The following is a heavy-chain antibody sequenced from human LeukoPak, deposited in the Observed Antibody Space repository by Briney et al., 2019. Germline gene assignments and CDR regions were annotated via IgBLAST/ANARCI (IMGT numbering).Heavy chain of an antibody. CDR3: ARSARLMKGVVEVTALDD. D-gene: IGHD3-3*01. CDR1: GLTFSSHG. CDR2: ISSSSSTI. J-gene: IGHJ4*02. V-gene: IGHV3-48*04. Sequence: GGSLRLSCAASGLTFSSHGMSWVRQAPGKGREWVSYISSSSSTIYYADSVKGRFTIARDNAKNSVYLEMNSLRADDTAVYYCARSARLMKGVVEVTALDDWGQGTLVTVSS.